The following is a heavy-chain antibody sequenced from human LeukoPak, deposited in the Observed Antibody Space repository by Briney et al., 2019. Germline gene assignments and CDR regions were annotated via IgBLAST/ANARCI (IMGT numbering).Heavy chain of an antibody. CDR1: GFTFRSYA. D-gene: IGHD3-16*01. V-gene: IGHV3-21*01. CDR3: ARERGSLAY. CDR2: ISGSGTYI. J-gene: IGHJ4*02. Sequence: GGSLRLSCVASGFTFRSYAMNWVRQAPEKGLEWVSSISGSGTYIYYADSVKGRFTISRDNTKNSVSLQMSSLRAEDTAVYYCARERGSLAYWGQGTLVTVSS.